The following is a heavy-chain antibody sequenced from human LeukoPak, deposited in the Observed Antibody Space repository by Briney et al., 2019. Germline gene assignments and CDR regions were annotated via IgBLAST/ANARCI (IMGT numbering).Heavy chain of an antibody. V-gene: IGHV3-21*01. Sequence: GGSLRLSCAASGFTFSIYSMNWVRQAPGKGLEWVSSISSSSNYIYYADSLKGRFTISRDNAKNSLYLQMNSLRVEDTALYYCARRAPSHDFDDWGQGTLVTVSS. CDR3: ARRAPSHDFDD. J-gene: IGHJ4*02. CDR2: ISSSSNYI. CDR1: GFTFSIYS.